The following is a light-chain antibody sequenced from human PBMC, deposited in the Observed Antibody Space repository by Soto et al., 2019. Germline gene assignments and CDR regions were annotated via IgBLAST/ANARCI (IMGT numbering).Light chain of an antibody. Sequence: QSVLTQPPSVSAAPGQTVTISCSGSSSNIGNNYVSWYQQLPGTAPKLLIYDNNKRPSGIPDRFSGSKSGTSATLGITGLQTGDEADYYCGTWDSSLSAFGIGGGTKVTVL. V-gene: IGLV1-51*01. J-gene: IGLJ2*01. CDR3: GTWDSSLSAFG. CDR2: DNN. CDR1: SSNIGNNY.